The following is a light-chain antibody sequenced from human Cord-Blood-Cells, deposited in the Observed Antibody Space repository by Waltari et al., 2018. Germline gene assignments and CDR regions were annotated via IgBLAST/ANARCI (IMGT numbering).Light chain of an antibody. V-gene: IGKV4-1*01. J-gene: IGKJ3*01. CDR1: QSVLYSSNNKNY. CDR2: WAS. Sequence: DIVMTQSPDSLAVSLGERATINCKSSQSVLYSSNNKNYLAWYQQKPGQPPMLLIYWASTRESGVPDRFSGSGSGTDFTLTISSLQAEDVAVYYCQQYYSTPPTFGPGTKVDIK. CDR3: QQYYSTPPT.